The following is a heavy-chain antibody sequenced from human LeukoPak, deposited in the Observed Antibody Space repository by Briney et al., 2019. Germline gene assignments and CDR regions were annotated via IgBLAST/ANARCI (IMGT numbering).Heavy chain of an antibody. CDR1: GXSVSSNSSA. CDR3: ARSTVDTAMVRRNYYYYGMDV. Sequence: SQTLSLTCAISGXSVSSNSSAWNWIRQSPSRGLEWLGRTYYRSKWYNDYAVSVKSRITINPDTSKNQFSLQLNSVTPEDTAVYYCARSTVDTAMVRRNYYYYGMDVWGQGTTVTVSS. V-gene: IGHV6-1*01. D-gene: IGHD5-18*01. J-gene: IGHJ6*02. CDR2: TYYRSKWYN.